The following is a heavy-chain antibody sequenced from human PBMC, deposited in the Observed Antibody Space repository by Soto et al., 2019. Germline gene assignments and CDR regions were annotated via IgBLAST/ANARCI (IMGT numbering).Heavy chain of an antibody. CDR1: GGTFSTYG. CDR2: IIPIFGTT. V-gene: IGHV1-69*01. J-gene: IGHJ4*02. CDR3: AREKGFGAAAEFDY. Sequence: QVQLVQSGAEVKKRGSSVQVSCKASGGTFSTYGLSWVRQAPGQGLEWMGGIIPIFGTTTYAQKFQGRVTITADESTSTTYMRLSSLRSEDTAVYYCAREKGFGAAAEFDYWGQGTLLTVSS. D-gene: IGHD6-13*01.